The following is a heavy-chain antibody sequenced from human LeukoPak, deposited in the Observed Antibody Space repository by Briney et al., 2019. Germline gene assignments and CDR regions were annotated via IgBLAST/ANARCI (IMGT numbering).Heavy chain of an antibody. Sequence: SETLPLTCTVSGGSISSSSYYWGWIRQPPGKGLEWIGSINYSGSTYYNPSLKSRVTISVDTSKNQFSLKLSSVTAADTAVYYCARRRWLQLGRWFDPWGQGTLVTVSS. V-gene: IGHV4-39*07. CDR1: GGSISSSSYY. CDR3: ARRRWLQLGRWFDP. CDR2: INYSGST. J-gene: IGHJ5*02. D-gene: IGHD5-24*01.